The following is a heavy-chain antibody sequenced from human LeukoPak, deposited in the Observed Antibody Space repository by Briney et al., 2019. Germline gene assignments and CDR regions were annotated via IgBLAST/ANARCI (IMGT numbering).Heavy chain of an antibody. D-gene: IGHD2-15*01. CDR3: ARGYCSGGSCYSYYYYNYMDV. V-gene: IGHV4-39*07. J-gene: IGHJ6*03. CDR1: GGSISSSSYC. CDR2: IHYSGST. Sequence: PWETLSLTCTVSGGSISSSSYCWGWIRQPPGKGLEWIASIHYSGSTNYNPSLKSRVTISVDTSKNQFSLKLSSVTAADSAVYYCARGYCSGGSCYSYYYYNYMDVWGKGTTVTVSS.